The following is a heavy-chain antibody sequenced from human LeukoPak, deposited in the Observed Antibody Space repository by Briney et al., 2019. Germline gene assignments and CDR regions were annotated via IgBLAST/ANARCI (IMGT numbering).Heavy chain of an antibody. CDR1: GFTFSSCS. J-gene: IGHJ5*02. CDR2: ISTSSTTI. CDR3: ARSVRSSGSTNWFDP. Sequence: GGSLRLSCAASGFTFSSCSMNWVRQAPGKGLEWVSYISTSSTTIYYADSVKGRFTISRDNAKNSLYLQMNSLRAEDTAVYYCARSVRSSGSTNWFDPWGQGTLVTVSS. V-gene: IGHV3-48*01. D-gene: IGHD3-10*01.